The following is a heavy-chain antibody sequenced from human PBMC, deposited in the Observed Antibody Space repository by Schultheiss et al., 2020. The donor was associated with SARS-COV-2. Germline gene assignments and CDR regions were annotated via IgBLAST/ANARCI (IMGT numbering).Heavy chain of an antibody. CDR3: AKYRGWYARPPLLFDY. D-gene: IGHD6-19*01. Sequence: SVKVSCKAFGVTFTSDAISWVRQAPGQGLEWVGGTIPILDIATYAQKFQGRVTITADKSTSTAYMELRSLRSDDTAVYYCAKYRGWYARPPLLFDYWGQGTLVTVSS. J-gene: IGHJ4*02. CDR2: TIPILDIA. V-gene: IGHV1-69*10. CDR1: GVTFTSDA.